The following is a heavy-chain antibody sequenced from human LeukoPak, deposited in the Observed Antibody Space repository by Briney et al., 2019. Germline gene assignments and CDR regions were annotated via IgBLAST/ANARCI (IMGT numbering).Heavy chain of an antibody. CDR3: ARGSGRYARNDAFDL. CDR1: EFTVSGNQ. D-gene: IGHD1-26*01. Sequence: GGSLRLSCVVSEFTVSGNQMSWVRQAPGRGLEWVSVIYTDGTIVYADSVKGRFTIFRDNAKNSLYLQLNSLRVEDTAVYYCARGSGRYARNDAFDLWGQGTMVTVSS. CDR2: IYTDGTI. V-gene: IGHV3-53*01. J-gene: IGHJ3*01.